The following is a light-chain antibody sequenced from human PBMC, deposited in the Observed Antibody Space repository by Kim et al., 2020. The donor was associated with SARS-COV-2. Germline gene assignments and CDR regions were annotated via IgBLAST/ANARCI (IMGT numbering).Light chain of an antibody. CDR3: CSYAGSDTLV. CDR2: EVT. J-gene: IGLJ1*01. V-gene: IGLV2-23*02. CDR1: SNDVGGYDV. Sequence: GQSITIPCTGTSNDVGGYDVVSWYQQHPGEAPKLLIYEVTKRPSGISNRFSASRIGNLASLTISGLRAEDEANYYCCSYAGSDTLVFGTGTKVTVL.